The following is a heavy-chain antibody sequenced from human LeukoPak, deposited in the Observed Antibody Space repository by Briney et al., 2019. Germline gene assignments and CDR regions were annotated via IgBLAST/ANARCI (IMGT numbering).Heavy chain of an antibody. CDR2: ISSSSSTI. CDR3: ARANTPYYDFWSGYRHDAFDI. CDR1: GFTFSSYS. Sequence: GGSLRLSCAASGFTFSSYSMNWVRQAPGKGLEWVSYISSSSSTIYYADSVKGRFTISRDNAKNSLYLQMNSLRAEDTAVYYCARANTPYYDFWSGYRHDAFDIWGLGTMVTVSS. D-gene: IGHD3-3*01. V-gene: IGHV3-48*01. J-gene: IGHJ3*02.